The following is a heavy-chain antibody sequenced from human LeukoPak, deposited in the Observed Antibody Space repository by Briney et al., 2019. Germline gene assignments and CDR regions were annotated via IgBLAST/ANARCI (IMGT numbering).Heavy chain of an antibody. CDR3: ARYTVTTGGDAFDI. D-gene: IGHD4-17*01. Sequence: PSETLSLTCTASGGSIGGYYWSWIRQPPGKGLEWIGYIYYTGTTNYNPSLKSRVTISVDTSKNQFSLMLSSVTAADTAVYYCARYTVTTGGDAFDIWGQGTMVTVSS. CDR1: GGSIGGYY. V-gene: IGHV4-59*08. J-gene: IGHJ3*02. CDR2: IYYTGTT.